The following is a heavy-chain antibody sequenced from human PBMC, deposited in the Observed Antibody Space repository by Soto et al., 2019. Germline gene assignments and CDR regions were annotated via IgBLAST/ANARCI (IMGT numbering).Heavy chain of an antibody. Sequence: EVQLLESGGGLVQPGGSLRLSCAASGFTFSSYAMSWVRQAPGKGLEWVSAISGSGGSTYYADSVKGRFTISRDNSKNTLYLQRNSLRAEDTAVYYCAKEGGRGYSGYDYYYYGMDVWGQGTTVTVSS. CDR2: ISGSGGST. V-gene: IGHV3-23*01. CDR3: AKEGGRGYSGYDYYYYGMDV. J-gene: IGHJ6*02. CDR1: GFTFSSYA. D-gene: IGHD5-12*01.